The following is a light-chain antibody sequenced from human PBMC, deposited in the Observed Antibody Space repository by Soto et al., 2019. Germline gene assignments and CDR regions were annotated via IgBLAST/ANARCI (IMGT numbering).Light chain of an antibody. J-gene: IGKJ3*01. CDR3: QQSFSSPFT. Sequence: DIQLTQSTSSLSASVGDRVTLTCQASHNINSLLNWYQQKPGKAPKVLIYAASKLETGVSSRFSGSGSGTDFTLTISGLQPEDSATYYCQQSFSSPFTFGPGTKVHIK. CDR1: HNINSL. CDR2: AAS. V-gene: IGKV1-39*01.